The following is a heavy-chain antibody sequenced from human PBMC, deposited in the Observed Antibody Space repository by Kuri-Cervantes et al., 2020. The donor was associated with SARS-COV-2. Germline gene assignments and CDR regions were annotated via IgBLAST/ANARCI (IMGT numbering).Heavy chain of an antibody. D-gene: IGHD3-22*01. CDR3: ARGITMIVVVTPFDY. CDR1: GFTFSSYS. CDR2: ISSSSSYI. V-gene: IGHV3-21*01. Sequence: GGSLRLSCTASGFTFSSYSMNWVRQAPGKGLEWVSSISSSSSYIYYADSVEGRFTISRDNAKNSLYLQMNSLRAEDTAVYYCARGITMIVVVTPFDYWGQGTLVTVSS. J-gene: IGHJ4*02.